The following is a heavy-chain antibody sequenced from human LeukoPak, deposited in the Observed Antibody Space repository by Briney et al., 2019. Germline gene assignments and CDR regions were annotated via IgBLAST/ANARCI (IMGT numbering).Heavy chain of an antibody. CDR1: GFTFSNYW. Sequence: GGSLRLSCAASGFTFSNYWMHWVRQVPGEGLVWVSRINSDGSTATYADSVKGRFTISRDNAKSTLYLQMNSLRADDTAVYYCARGGVDYWGQGALVTVSS. J-gene: IGHJ4*02. V-gene: IGHV3-74*01. CDR3: ARGGVDY. CDR2: INSDGSTA.